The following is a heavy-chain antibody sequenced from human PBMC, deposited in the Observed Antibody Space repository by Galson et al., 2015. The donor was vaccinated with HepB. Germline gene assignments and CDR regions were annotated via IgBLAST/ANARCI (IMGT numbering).Heavy chain of an antibody. D-gene: IGHD3-22*01. CDR1: GGSISSYY. CDR3: ARSPNGYDTEFDP. J-gene: IGHJ5*02. CDR2: IYYSGST. V-gene: IGHV4-59*01. Sequence: ETLSLTCTVSGGSISSYYWSWIRQPPGKGLEWIGYIYYSGSTNYNPSLKSRVTISVDTSKNQFSLKLSSVTAADTAVYYCARSPNGYDTEFDPWGQGTLVTVSS.